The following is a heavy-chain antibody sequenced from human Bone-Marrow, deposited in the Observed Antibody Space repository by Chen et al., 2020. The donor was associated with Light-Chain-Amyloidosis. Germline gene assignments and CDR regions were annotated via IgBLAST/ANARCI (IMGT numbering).Heavy chain of an antibody. Sequence: EVQLVESGGGLVQPGGSLRLSCAASGFTFSSYWMSWVRQAPGKGLEWVANIKQDGSEKYYVDSVKGRFTISRDNAKNSLYLQMNSLRAEDTAVYYCARYRGYYYDSSGQFDYWGQGTLVTVSS. CDR1: GFTFSSYW. J-gene: IGHJ4*02. D-gene: IGHD3-22*01. V-gene: IGHV3-7*01. CDR3: ARYRGYYYDSSGQFDY. CDR2: IKQDGSEK.